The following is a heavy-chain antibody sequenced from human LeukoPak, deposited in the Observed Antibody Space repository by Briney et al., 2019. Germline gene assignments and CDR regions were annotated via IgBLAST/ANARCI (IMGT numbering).Heavy chain of an antibody. J-gene: IGHJ6*02. CDR1: GFTFSSYG. Sequence: PGGSLRLSCAASGFTFSSYGMHWVRQAPGKGLEWVAVISYDGSNKYYADSVKGRFTISRDNSKNTLYLQMNSLRAEDTAVYYCVRQYSSGWSYYFGMDVWSQGTTVTVSS. V-gene: IGHV3-30*03. D-gene: IGHD6-19*01. CDR2: ISYDGSNK. CDR3: VRQYSSGWSYYFGMDV.